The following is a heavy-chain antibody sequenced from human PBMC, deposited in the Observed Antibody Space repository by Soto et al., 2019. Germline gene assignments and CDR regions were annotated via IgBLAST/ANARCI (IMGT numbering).Heavy chain of an antibody. CDR1: AFTFSAYG. J-gene: IGHJ2*01. V-gene: IGHV3-33*01. D-gene: IGHD2-15*01. CDR2: IWHDGSNE. Sequence: QVHLVESGGGVVQPGRSLRLSCAASAFTFSAYGMHWVRQAPGKGLEWVALIWHDGSNEHYADSVKGRFIISRDNSKSTLYLQMNSLRAEDTAVYFCARGADCSGGSCFWGFFDLWGRGTLVTVSS. CDR3: ARGADCSGGSCFWGFFDL.